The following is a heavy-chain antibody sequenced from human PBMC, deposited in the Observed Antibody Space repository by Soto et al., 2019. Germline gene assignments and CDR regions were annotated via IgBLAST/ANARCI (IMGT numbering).Heavy chain of an antibody. CDR2: ISGSGGST. D-gene: IGHD3-10*01. J-gene: IGHJ6*02. CDR1: GFTFSSYA. V-gene: IGHV3-23*01. Sequence: EVQLLESGGGLVQPGGSLRLSCAASGFTFSSYAMSWVRQAPGKGLEWVSAISGSGGSTYYADSVKGRFTISRDNSKNTLDLRLNSLRAEDTAVYCCAKFAAYYYGSGSYAYGMDVWGQGTTVTVSS. CDR3: AKFAAYYYGSGSYAYGMDV.